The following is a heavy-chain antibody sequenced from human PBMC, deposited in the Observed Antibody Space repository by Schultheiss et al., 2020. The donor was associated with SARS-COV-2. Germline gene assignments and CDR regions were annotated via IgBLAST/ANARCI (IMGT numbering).Heavy chain of an antibody. CDR1: GGTFSSYA. V-gene: IGHV1-69*13. CDR2: IIPIFGTA. J-gene: IGHJ4*02. CDR3: ARDRGDSSGYYYVSDY. Sequence: SVKVSCKASGGTFSSYAISWVRQATGQGLEWMGGIIPIFGTANYAQKFQGRVTITADESTSTAYMELSSLRSEDTAVYYCARDRGDSSGYYYVSDYWGQGTLVTVSS. D-gene: IGHD3-22*01.